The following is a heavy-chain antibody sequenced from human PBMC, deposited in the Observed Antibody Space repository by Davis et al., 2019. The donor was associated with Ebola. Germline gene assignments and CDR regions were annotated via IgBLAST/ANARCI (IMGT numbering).Heavy chain of an antibody. V-gene: IGHV3-23*01. Sequence: PGGSLRLSCAGSGFTFNFYVMSWVRQAPGKGLEWVSAIDGGDGSTYYADSVKGRFTISRDNSKNTLYLQMNSLRSDDTAVYYCARDYGDVDYWGQGTLVTVSS. CDR1: GFTFNFYV. CDR3: ARDYGDVDY. CDR2: IDGGDGST. J-gene: IGHJ4*02. D-gene: IGHD4-17*01.